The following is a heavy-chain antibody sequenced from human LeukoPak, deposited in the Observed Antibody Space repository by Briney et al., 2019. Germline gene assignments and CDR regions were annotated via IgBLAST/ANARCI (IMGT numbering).Heavy chain of an antibody. CDR3: ARGTLRQQLIIDY. D-gene: IGHD6-13*01. CDR2: ISGSGGST. J-gene: IGHJ4*02. V-gene: IGHV3-23*01. CDR1: GFTFSSYA. Sequence: PGGSLRLSCAASGFTFSSYAMSWVRQAPGKGLEWVSAISGSGGSTYYADSVKGRFTISRDNSKNTLYLQMNSLRAEDTAVYYCARGTLRQQLIIDYWGQGTLVTVSS.